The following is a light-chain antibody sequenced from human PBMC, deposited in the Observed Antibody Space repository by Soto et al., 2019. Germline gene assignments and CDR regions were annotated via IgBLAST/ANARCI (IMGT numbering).Light chain of an antibody. J-gene: IGKJ2*01. CDR1: QSVTSN. CDR3: HHYFNWPYT. V-gene: IGKV3-15*01. Sequence: EIVMTQSPATLSVSPGERATLSCRASQSVTSNLAWYQQNPGRAPRLLIYGASTRAKGIPARFSGSGSGTEFTLTISNQQSEDLAPYYCHHYFNWPYTFGQGTKLEIK. CDR2: GAS.